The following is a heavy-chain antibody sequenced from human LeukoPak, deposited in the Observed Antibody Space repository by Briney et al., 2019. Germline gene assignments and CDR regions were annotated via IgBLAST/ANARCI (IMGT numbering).Heavy chain of an antibody. CDR2: ISYDGSNK. CDR1: RFNFSNYG. J-gene: IGHJ4*02. D-gene: IGHD2/OR15-2a*01. CDR3: AKDLLALRRTSNFDY. V-gene: IGHV3-30*18. Sequence: PGGSLRLSCAASRFNFSNYGMHWVRQAPGKGLEWVAVISYDGSNKYYADSVKGRFTISRDDSKNTLYLQMNSLRAEDTAVYYCAKDLLALRRTSNFDYWGQGTLVTVSS.